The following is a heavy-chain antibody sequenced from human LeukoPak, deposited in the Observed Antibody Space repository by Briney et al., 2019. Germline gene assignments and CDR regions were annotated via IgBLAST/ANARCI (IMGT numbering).Heavy chain of an antibody. V-gene: IGHV5-51*01. CDR3: ARQDYYDSSGYGDFDY. Sequence: ASVKASCKGSGYGFTSYSIGWVLQMPGKGLEWMGIIYPGDSDTRYSPSFQGQVTISADKSISTAYLQWSSLKASDTAMYYCARQDYYDSSGYGDFDYWGQGTLVTVSS. CDR1: GYGFTSYS. CDR2: IYPGDSDT. D-gene: IGHD3-22*01. J-gene: IGHJ4*02.